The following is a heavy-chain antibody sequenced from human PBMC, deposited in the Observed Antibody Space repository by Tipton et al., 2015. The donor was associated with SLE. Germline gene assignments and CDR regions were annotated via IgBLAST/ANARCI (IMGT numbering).Heavy chain of an antibody. D-gene: IGHD7-27*01. CDR2: ISSSSSYI. CDR3: ARDPLTGDPFDY. Sequence: SLRLSCAASGFTFSSYSMNWVRQAPGKGLEWVSSISSSSSYIYYADSVKGRFTISRDNAKNSLYLQMNSLRAEDTAVYYCARDPLTGDPFDYWGQGTLVTVSS. CDR1: GFTFSSYS. J-gene: IGHJ4*02. V-gene: IGHV3-21*01.